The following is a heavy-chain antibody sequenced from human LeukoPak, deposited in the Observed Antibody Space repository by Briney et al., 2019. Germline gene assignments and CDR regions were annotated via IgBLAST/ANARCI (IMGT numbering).Heavy chain of an antibody. CDR3: ARDLAADKRAMDV. D-gene: IGHD6-13*01. V-gene: IGHV3-11*05. CDR1: GFTFSDYH. CDR2: LTDSSGFT. Sequence: GGSLRLSCVATGFTFSDYHIIWLRQAPGKGLEWLSYLTDSSGFTNYADSVKGRFTISRDNAKNSLYLQMNSLRADDTAVYYCARDLAADKRAMDVWGQGTTVTVSS. J-gene: IGHJ6*02.